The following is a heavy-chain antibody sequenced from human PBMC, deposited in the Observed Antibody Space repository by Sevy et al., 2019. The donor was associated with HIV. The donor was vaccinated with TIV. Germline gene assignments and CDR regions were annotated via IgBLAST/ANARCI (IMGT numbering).Heavy chain of an antibody. J-gene: IGHJ4*02. D-gene: IGHD6-6*01. CDR1: GGSISSYF. CDR2: IYLTGNT. Sequence: SETLSLTCSVSGGSISSYFWTWVRQSPGKGLEWIGNIYLTGNTDYSPSLKSRLTLSLDTSKSQSSLTLKSVTAADTSIYFCARDSTARPRVLDYWGQGTLVTVSS. CDR3: ARDSTARPRVLDY. V-gene: IGHV4-59*01.